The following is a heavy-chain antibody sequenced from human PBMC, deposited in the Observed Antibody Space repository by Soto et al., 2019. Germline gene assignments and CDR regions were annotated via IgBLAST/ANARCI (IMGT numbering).Heavy chain of an antibody. CDR1: GFTFSSYA. J-gene: IGHJ3*02. V-gene: IGHV3-23*01. CDR2: ISGSGGST. CDR3: AKVNWGDSSGYYSYDAFDI. Sequence: GGSLRLSCAASGFTFSSYAMSWVRQAPGKGLEWVSAISGSGGSTYYADSVKGRFTISRDNSKNTLYLQMNSLRAEDTAVYYCAKVNWGDSSGYYSYDAFDIWGQGTMVTVS. D-gene: IGHD3-22*01.